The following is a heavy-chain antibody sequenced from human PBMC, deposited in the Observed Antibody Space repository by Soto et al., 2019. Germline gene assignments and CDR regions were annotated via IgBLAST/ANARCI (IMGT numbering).Heavy chain of an antibody. J-gene: IGHJ4*02. D-gene: IGHD2-2*01. CDR3: ARGRVVPAATYFDY. V-gene: IGHV4-34*01. CDR2: INHSGST. CDR1: GGSFSGYY. Sequence: PSETLSLTCAVYGGSFSGYYWSWIRQPPGKGLEWSGEINHSGSTNYNPSLKSRVTITVDTSKNQFYLKLSSVTAADTAVYYCARGRVVPAATYFDYWGQGTLVTVSS.